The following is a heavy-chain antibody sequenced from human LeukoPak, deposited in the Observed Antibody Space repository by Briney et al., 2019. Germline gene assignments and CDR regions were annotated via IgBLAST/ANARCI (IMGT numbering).Heavy chain of an antibody. CDR1: GFTFDDYA. CDR2: ISWNSGSI. Sequence: GGSLRLSCAASGFTFDDYAMHWVRQAPGKGLEWVSGISWNSGSIGYADSVKGRFTISRDNAKNSLYLQMNSLRAEDTAVYYCASGDLPDYWGQGTLVTVSS. D-gene: IGHD1-26*01. CDR3: ASGDLPDY. J-gene: IGHJ4*02. V-gene: IGHV3-9*01.